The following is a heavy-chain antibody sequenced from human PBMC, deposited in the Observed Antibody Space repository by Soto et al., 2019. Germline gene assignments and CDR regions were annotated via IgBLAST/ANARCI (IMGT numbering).Heavy chain of an antibody. CDR2: TSFTGGT. Sequence: QLRLQESGPGLVKPSETLSLTCSVSGGSISSSSHSWGWIRQPPGKGLEWTGSTSFTGGTYYNPSLMSRVTISVDTSKNQFSLKLNSVTAADTAVYYCARHDSSGWYFSAFDIWGQGTMVTVSS. CDR1: GGSISSSSHS. D-gene: IGHD6-19*01. CDR3: ARHDSSGWYFSAFDI. J-gene: IGHJ3*02. V-gene: IGHV4-39*01.